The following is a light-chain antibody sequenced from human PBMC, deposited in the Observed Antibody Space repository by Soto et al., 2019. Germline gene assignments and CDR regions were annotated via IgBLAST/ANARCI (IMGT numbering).Light chain of an antibody. J-gene: IGKJ1*01. CDR2: GAS. V-gene: IGKV3-15*01. CDR3: QQYYNWRPR. Sequence: EVVMTQSPATLSVSPGDTATLSCRASQSISSSLAWYQQKPGQPPRLLIYGASTRATGVPAGFSGSGSGTEFTLTISRLQSEDFAVYYCQQYYNWRPRFGQGTKVDI. CDR1: QSISSS.